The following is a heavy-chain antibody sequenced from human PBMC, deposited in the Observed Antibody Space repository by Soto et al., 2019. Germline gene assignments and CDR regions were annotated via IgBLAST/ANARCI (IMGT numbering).Heavy chain of an antibody. CDR2: ISAHGVDI. J-gene: IGHJ4*02. Sequence: EVQLLESGGGLVQPGGSLRLSCAASGFVFNGYAMSWVRQAPGKGLEWVSGISAHGVDIYYADSVKGRLTISRDNSKDTLYLQMNSLRTEDTAVYYCAREDGGGPFDYWGQGTLLTVSS. V-gene: IGHV3-23*01. CDR1: GFVFNGYA. D-gene: IGHD2-15*01. CDR3: AREDGGGPFDY.